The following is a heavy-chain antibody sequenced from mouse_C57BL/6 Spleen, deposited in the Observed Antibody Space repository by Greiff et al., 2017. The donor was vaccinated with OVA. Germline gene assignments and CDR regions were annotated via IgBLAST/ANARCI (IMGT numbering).Heavy chain of an antibody. V-gene: IGHV1-82*01. Sequence: LVESGPELVKPGASVKFSCKASGYAFISSWMNWVKPRPGKGLEWIGRIYPGDGDTNYTGKFKGKATMTADKCASTAYMQVSSLTAEDSEVYFCAFLTRGYWGQGTSLTVSS. CDR1: GYAFISSW. D-gene: IGHD1-3*01. J-gene: IGHJ2*02. CDR3: AFLTRGY. CDR2: IYPGDGDT.